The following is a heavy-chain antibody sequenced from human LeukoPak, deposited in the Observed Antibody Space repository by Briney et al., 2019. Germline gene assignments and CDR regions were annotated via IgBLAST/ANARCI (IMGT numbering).Heavy chain of an antibody. D-gene: IGHD3-10*01. Sequence: PSETLSLTCAVSGGSISSSNWWSWVRQPPGKGLEWIGEIYHSGSTNYNPSLKSRVTISVDTSKNQFSLKLSSVTAADTAVYYCARVRLWLGIFDGFDIWGQGTLVTVSS. CDR2: IYHSGST. CDR1: GGSISSSNW. J-gene: IGHJ3*02. V-gene: IGHV4-4*02. CDR3: ARVRLWLGIFDGFDI.